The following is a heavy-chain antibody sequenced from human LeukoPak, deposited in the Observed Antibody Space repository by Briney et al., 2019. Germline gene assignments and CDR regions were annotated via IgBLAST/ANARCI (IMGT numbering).Heavy chain of an antibody. CDR1: GGTIISTSYC. CDR2: IYSSGTT. V-gene: IGHV4-39*07. J-gene: IGHJ4*02. Sequence: PSETLSLTCSVSGGTIISTSYCWVWIRPPPGKGLEWIGSIYSSGTTIYNASIESRVTILVDTSKNQFSLHLSSVTAADTAVYYCVADPINFDYWGQGMLVTVSS. CDR3: VADPINFDY.